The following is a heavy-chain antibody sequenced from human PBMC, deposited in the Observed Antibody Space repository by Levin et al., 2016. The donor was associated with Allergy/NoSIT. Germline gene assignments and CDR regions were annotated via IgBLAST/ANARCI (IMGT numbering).Heavy chain of an antibody. D-gene: IGHD5-18*01. CDR3: ARTDTAMVPVLYYYGMDV. J-gene: IGHJ6*02. Sequence: WVRQAPGQGLEWMGWISAYNGNTNYAQKLQGRVTMTTDTSTSTAYMELRSLRSDDTAVYYCARTDTAMVPVLYYYGMDVWGQGTTVTVSS. CDR2: ISAYNGNT. V-gene: IGHV1-18*01.